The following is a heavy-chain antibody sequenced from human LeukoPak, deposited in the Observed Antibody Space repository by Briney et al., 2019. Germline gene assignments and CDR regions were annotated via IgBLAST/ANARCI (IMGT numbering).Heavy chain of an antibody. CDR1: GGTFSSYA. CDR3: ARDPYGGYVGNYYYMDV. Sequence: ASVKVSCKASGGTFSSYAISWVRQAPGQGLEWMGGIIPIFGTANYAQKFQGRVTITADESTSTAYMELSSLRSEDTAVYYYARDPYGGYVGNYYYMDVWGKGTTVTVSS. CDR2: IIPIFGTA. J-gene: IGHJ6*03. V-gene: IGHV1-69*13. D-gene: IGHD5-12*01.